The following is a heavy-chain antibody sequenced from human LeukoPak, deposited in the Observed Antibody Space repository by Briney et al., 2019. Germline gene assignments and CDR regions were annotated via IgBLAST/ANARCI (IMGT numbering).Heavy chain of an antibody. CDR2: ISGSGGST. CDR1: GFTFSSYA. V-gene: IGHV3-23*01. Sequence: GGSLRLSCAASGFTFSSYAISWVRQAPGKGLEWVSAISGSGGSTYYADSVKGRFTISRDNSKNTLYLQMNSLRAEDTAVYYCARSSRRVKYSSGWYLFDYWGQGTLVTVSS. J-gene: IGHJ4*02. CDR3: ARSSRRVKYSSGWYLFDY. D-gene: IGHD6-19*01.